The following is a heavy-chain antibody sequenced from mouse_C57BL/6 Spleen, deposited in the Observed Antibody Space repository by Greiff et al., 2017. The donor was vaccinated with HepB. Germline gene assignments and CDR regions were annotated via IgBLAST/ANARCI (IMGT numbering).Heavy chain of an antibody. CDR1: GFTFSSYG. CDR3: ARHRTTVVARGDYAMDY. V-gene: IGHV5-6*02. J-gene: IGHJ4*01. Sequence: DVKLVESGGDLVKPGGSLKLSCAASGFTFSSYGMSWVRQTPDKRLEWVATISSGGSYTYYPDSVKGRFTISRDNAKNTLYLQMSSLKSEDTAMYYCARHRTTVVARGDYAMDYWGQGTSVTVSS. D-gene: IGHD1-1*01. CDR2: ISSGGSYT.